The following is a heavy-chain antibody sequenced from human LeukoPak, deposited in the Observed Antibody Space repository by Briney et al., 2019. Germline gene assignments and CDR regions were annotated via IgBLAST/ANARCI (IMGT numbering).Heavy chain of an antibody. J-gene: IGHJ4*02. CDR1: GFTFSSTG. CDR2: IRYDGSNK. CDR3: ANGEGGYSYGYFDY. D-gene: IGHD5-18*01. V-gene: IGHV3-30*02. Sequence: GGSLRLSCTASGFTFSSTGMHWVRQAPGKGLEWVAFIRYDGSNKYYADSVKGRFTISRDNSKNTLYLQMNSLRAEDTAVYYCANGEGGYSYGYFDYWGQGTLVTVSS.